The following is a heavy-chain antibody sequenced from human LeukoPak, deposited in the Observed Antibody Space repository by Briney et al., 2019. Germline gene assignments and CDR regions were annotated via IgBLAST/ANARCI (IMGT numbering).Heavy chain of an antibody. CDR2: IYYSGST. CDR1: GGSISSSSYY. V-gene: IGHV4-39*07. CDR3: ARYCSSTSCRIDY. Sequence: SETLSLTCTVSGGSISSSSYYWGWIRQPPGKGLEWIGSIYYSGSTYYNPSLKSRVTISVDRSKNQFSLKLSSVTAADTAVYYCARYCSSTSCRIDYWGQGTLVTVSS. J-gene: IGHJ4*02. D-gene: IGHD2-2*01.